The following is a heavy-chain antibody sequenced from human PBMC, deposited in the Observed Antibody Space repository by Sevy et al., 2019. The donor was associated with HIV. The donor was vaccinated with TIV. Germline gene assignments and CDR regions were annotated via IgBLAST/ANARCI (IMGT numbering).Heavy chain of an antibody. Sequence: GGSLRLSCAASGFTFSSYWMTWVRQAPGKGLEWAANIKQDGSKKYYVDSVKRRFTISRDNAKNSVYLQMNSLRAEDTAVYYCAREIAAAGSYWGQGTLVTVSS. J-gene: IGHJ4*02. CDR2: IKQDGSKK. D-gene: IGHD6-13*01. V-gene: IGHV3-7*01. CDR1: GFTFSSYW. CDR3: AREIAAAGSY.